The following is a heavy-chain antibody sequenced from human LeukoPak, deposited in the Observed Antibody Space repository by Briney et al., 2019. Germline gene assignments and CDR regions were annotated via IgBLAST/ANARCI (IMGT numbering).Heavy chain of an antibody. Sequence: TPSETLSLTCTVSGGSISSYYWSWIRQPPGKGLEWIGYIYHSGSTYYNPSLKSRVTISVDRSKNQFSLKLSSVTAADTAVYYCARDGNSAGMDVWGQGTTVTVSS. CDR1: GGSISSYY. CDR2: IYHSGST. D-gene: IGHD4-23*01. CDR3: ARDGNSAGMDV. J-gene: IGHJ6*02. V-gene: IGHV4-59*12.